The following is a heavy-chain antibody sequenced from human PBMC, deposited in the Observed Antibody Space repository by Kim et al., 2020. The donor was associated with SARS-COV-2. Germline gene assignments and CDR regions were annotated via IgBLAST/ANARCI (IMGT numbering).Heavy chain of an antibody. D-gene: IGHD1-26*01. CDR1: GYTLNELS. V-gene: IGHV1-24*01. Sequence: ASGKVSCKVSGYTLNELSMHWVRQAPGKGLEWMGGFDPEDGETIYAQKFQGRVTMTEDTSTDTAYMELSSLRSEDTAVYYCAIGPVGATSYYYYMDVWGKGTTVTVSS. J-gene: IGHJ6*03. CDR2: FDPEDGET. CDR3: AIGPVGATSYYYYMDV.